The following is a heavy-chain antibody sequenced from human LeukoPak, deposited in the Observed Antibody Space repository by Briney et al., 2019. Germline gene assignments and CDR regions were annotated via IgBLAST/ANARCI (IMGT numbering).Heavy chain of an antibody. V-gene: IGHV1-69*04. CDR1: VGTFSSYA. CDR2: IIPILGIA. D-gene: IGHD5-24*01. Sequence: SVKVSCKASVGTFSSYAISWVRQAPGQGLEWMGRIIPILGIANYAQKFQGRVTITADKSTSTAYMELSSLRSEDTAVYYCARGDGYNLVANCFDYWGQGTLVTVSS. J-gene: IGHJ4*02. CDR3: ARGDGYNLVANCFDY.